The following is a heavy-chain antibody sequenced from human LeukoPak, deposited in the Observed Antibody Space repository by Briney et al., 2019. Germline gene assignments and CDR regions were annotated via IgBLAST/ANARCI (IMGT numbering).Heavy chain of an antibody. V-gene: IGHV4-59*11. CDR1: GGSISSHY. CDR3: ARGRNYYDSSGP. D-gene: IGHD3-22*01. Sequence: KSSETLSLTCTVSGGSISSHYWSWIRQPPGKGLEWIGYIYYSGNTNYNPSLKSRVTISVDTSKNLFSLKLNSVTAADTAVYYCARGRNYYDSSGPWGQGTLVTVSS. CDR2: IYYSGNT. J-gene: IGHJ5*02.